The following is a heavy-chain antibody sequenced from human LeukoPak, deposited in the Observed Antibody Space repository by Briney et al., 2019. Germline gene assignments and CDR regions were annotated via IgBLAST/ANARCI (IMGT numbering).Heavy chain of an antibody. CDR2: ISSSGSTI. V-gene: IGHV3-48*03. Sequence: GGSLRLSCAASGFTFSSYELNWVRQAPGKGLEWVSYISSSGSTIYYADSVKGRFTISRDNAKNSLYLQMNSLRAEDTAVYYCARGSYYYDSSGYSPWGQGTLVTVSS. CDR3: ARGSYYYDSSGYSP. J-gene: IGHJ5*02. D-gene: IGHD3-22*01. CDR1: GFTFSSYE.